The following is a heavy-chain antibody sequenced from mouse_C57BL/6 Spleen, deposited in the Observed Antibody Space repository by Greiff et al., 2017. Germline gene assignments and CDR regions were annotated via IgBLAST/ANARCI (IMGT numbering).Heavy chain of an antibody. D-gene: IGHD1-1*02. CDR1: GFTFSSYA. V-gene: IGHV5-9-1*02. Sequence: DVMLVESGEGLVKPGGSLKLSCAASGFTFSSYAMSWVRQTPEKRLEWVAYISSGGDYIYYADTVKGRFTISRDNARNTLYLQMSSLKSEDTAMYYCTRGGNYGYFDVWGTGTTVTVSS. J-gene: IGHJ1*03. CDR3: TRGGNYGYFDV. CDR2: ISSGGDYI.